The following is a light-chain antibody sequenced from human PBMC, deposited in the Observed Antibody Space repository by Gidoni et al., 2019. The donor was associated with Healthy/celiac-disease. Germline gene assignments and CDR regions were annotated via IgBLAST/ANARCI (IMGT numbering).Light chain of an antibody. Sequence: EIVMTQSPATLSVSPGQRATLSCRASQSVSSNLAWYQQKPGQAPRLLIYGASTRATGIPARFSGSGSGIEFTLTISSLQSEDFAVYYCQQYNNWPITFGQXTRLEIK. CDR3: QQYNNWPIT. V-gene: IGKV3-15*01. CDR2: GAS. CDR1: QSVSSN. J-gene: IGKJ5*01.